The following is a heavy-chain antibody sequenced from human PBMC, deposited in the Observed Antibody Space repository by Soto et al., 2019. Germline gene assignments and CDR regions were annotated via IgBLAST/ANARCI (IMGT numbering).Heavy chain of an antibody. V-gene: IGHV3-30*18. Sequence: QPGGSLRLSCAASGFTFSTYGMHWVRQAPGKGLEWVAVISYDGRNKYYVDSVKGRFTIPRDNSRNTLYLQMNSLRAEDTAVYYCAKGTSSWYRFFEYWGQGTPVTVSS. D-gene: IGHD6-13*01. CDR1: GFTFSTYG. J-gene: IGHJ4*02. CDR2: ISYDGRNK. CDR3: AKGTSSWYRFFEY.